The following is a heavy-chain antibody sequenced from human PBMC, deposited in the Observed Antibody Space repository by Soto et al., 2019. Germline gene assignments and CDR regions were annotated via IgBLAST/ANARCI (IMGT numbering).Heavy chain of an antibody. CDR1: GYSFSNFY. J-gene: IGHJ6*02. V-gene: IGHV1-46*01. Sequence: ASVKVSCRPSGYSFSNFYVHWVRQAPGQGLEWMGIIDPSSGTTSYTQKFQERVTMTRDTSMSTVYMELSRLRSEDTAVYYCARGAVVVPNGLIAGMDVWGLGTTVTVSS. D-gene: IGHD2-15*01. CDR2: IDPSSGTT. CDR3: ARGAVVVPNGLIAGMDV.